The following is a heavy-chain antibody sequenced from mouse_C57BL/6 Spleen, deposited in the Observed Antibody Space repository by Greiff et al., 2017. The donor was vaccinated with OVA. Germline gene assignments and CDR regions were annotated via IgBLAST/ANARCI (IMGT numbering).Heavy chain of an antibody. CDR1: GYTFTSYW. V-gene: IGHV1-64*01. J-gene: IGHJ1*03. CDR3: ARVTVDWYFDV. Sequence: QVQLQQPGAELVKPGASVKLSCKASGYTFTSYWMHWVKQRPGQGLEWIGMIHPNSGSTNYNEKFKSKATLTVDKSSSTAYMQLSSLTSEDSAVYYCARVTVDWYFDVWGTGTTVTVSS. CDR2: IHPNSGST. D-gene: IGHD1-1*01.